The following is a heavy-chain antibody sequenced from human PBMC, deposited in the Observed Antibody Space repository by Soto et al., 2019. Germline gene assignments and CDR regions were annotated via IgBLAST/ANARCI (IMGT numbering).Heavy chain of an antibody. D-gene: IGHD3-16*01. J-gene: IGHJ6*03. CDR1: GFAFSSYS. V-gene: IGHV3-48*01. CDR2: ISSSSSTI. CDR3: ARDRFPSYMDV. Sequence: GSLRLSCAASGFAFSSYSMNWVRQAPGKGLEWVSYISSSSSTIYYADSVKGRFTISRDNAKNSLYLQMNSLRAEDTAVYYCARDRFPSYMDVWGKGTTVTVSS.